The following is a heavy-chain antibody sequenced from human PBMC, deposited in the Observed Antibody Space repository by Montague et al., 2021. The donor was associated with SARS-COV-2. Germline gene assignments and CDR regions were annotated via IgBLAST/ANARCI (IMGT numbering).Heavy chain of an antibody. J-gene: IGHJ6*02. Sequence: PALVKPTQTLTLTCTFSGFSLSTSGMCVSWIRQPPGKALEWLALIDWDDDKYYITSLKTRLTISKDTSKNQVVLTMTNMDPVDTATYYCARVTTVTYPYYYYYGMDVWGQGTTVTVSS. CDR3: ARVTTVTYPYYYYYGMDV. CDR2: IDWDDDK. CDR1: GFSLSTSGMC. D-gene: IGHD4-11*01. V-gene: IGHV2-70*01.